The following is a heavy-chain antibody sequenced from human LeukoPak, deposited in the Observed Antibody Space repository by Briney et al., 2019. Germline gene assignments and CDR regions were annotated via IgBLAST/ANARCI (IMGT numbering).Heavy chain of an antibody. Sequence: GGSLRLSCAASGFTFSIYGMHWARQAPGKGLEWVAVVSYDGTNKFYADSVKGRFTISRDSSKNTSYLQMNSLGVEDTAVYYCAREIGTSRAGLAWFELWGQGTMVTVSS. D-gene: IGHD4/OR15-4a*01. CDR2: VSYDGTNK. J-gene: IGHJ3*01. CDR1: GFTFSIYG. CDR3: AREIGTSRAGLAWFEL. V-gene: IGHV3-30*03.